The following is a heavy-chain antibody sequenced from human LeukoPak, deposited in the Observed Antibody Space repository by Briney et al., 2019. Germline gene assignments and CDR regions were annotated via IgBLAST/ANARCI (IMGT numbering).Heavy chain of an antibody. CDR2: IYHSGST. CDR1: GGSFSGYY. CDR3: ARKHYYYGMGV. Sequence: SETLSLTCAVYGGSFSGYYWSWIRQPPGKGLEWIGEIYHSGSTNYNPSLKSRVTTSVDKSKNQFSLKLSSVTAADTAVYYCARKHYYYGMGVWGQGTTVTVSS. V-gene: IGHV4-34*01. J-gene: IGHJ6*02.